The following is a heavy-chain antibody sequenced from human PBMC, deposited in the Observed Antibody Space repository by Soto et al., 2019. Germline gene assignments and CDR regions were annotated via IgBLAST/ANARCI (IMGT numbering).Heavy chain of an antibody. CDR2: LSGYNGDT. D-gene: IGHD5-18*01. V-gene: IGHV1-18*01. CDR3: ARDLRRGYSYGTYYR. Sequence: ASVKVSCKASGYSLRNYAFAWVRQAPGQGLEWMAWLSGYNGDTQYAPKFQGRVTMTTDTSTSTAYMDLSSLRSDDTAVYYCARDLRRGYSYGTYYRWGQGTLVTVSS. J-gene: IGHJ4*02. CDR1: GYSLRNYA.